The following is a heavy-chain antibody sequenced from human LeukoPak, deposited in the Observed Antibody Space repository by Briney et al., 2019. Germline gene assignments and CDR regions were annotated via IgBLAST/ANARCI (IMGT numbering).Heavy chain of an antibody. J-gene: IGHJ6*04. CDR1: GYTFTGYH. CDR2: INPNSGGT. CDR3: ARDVYDFWSGYGLFLDV. V-gene: IGHV1-2*02. Sequence: ASVKVSCKASGYTFTGYHMHWVRQAPGQGLEWMGWINPNSGGTNYAQKFQGRVTMTRDTSISTAYMELSRLRSDDTAVYYCARDVYDFWSGYGLFLDVWGKGTTVTVSS. D-gene: IGHD3-3*01.